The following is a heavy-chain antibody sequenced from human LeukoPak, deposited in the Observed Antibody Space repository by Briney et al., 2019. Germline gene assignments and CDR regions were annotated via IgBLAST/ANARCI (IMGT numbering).Heavy chain of an antibody. D-gene: IGHD1-26*01. J-gene: IGHJ4*02. CDR1: GFTFSSCA. V-gene: IGHV3-23*01. CDR2: ISGSGATT. CDR3: AKDQSRVGASDPFDY. Sequence: GGSRRLSCAASGFTFSSCAMTWVRKAPGKGLEWVSSISGSGATTYYADSVKGRFTISRDNSNNTVYLQMNSLRAEDTAVYYCAKDQSRVGASDPFDYWGQGMQVGVSS.